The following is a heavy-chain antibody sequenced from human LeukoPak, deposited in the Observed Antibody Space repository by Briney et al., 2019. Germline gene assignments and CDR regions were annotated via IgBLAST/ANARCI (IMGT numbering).Heavy chain of an antibody. J-gene: IGHJ5*02. V-gene: IGHV4-59*08. CDR1: GGSISSYY. CDR2: IYYSGST. D-gene: IGHD2-2*01. Sequence: VKPSETLSLTCTVSGGSISSYYWSWIRQPPGKGLEWIGYIYYSGSTNYNPSLKSRITISVDTSKNQFSLKLSSVTAADTAVYYCARGESSPVVVPAAMGWFDPWGQGTLVTVSS. CDR3: ARGESSPVVVPAAMGWFDP.